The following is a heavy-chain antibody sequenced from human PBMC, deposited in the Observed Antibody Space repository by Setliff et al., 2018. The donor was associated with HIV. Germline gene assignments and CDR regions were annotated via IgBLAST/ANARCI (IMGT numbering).Heavy chain of an antibody. CDR3: VRDGSLTGQFYYYMTV. CDR1: GFIFGTYA. CDR2: INWNGEMT. D-gene: IGHD3-9*01. Sequence: SLKISCAGSGFIFGTYAMYWVRQAPGKGLEWVSGINWNGEMTAYADSARGRFTVSRDNARKSLYLQMNSLTSEDTALYYCVRDGSLTGQFYYYMTVWGKGTTVTVSS. V-gene: IGHV3-9*01. J-gene: IGHJ6*03.